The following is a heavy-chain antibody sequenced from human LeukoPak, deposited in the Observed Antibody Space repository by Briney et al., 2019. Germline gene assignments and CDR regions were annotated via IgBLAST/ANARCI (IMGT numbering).Heavy chain of an antibody. CDR1: GFTFSSYA. J-gene: IGHJ4*02. CDR3: GAYYDILTGYYSIDY. V-gene: IGHV3-30-3*01. D-gene: IGHD3-9*01. Sequence: GRSLRLSCAASGFTFSSYAMHWVRQAPGKGLEWVAVISYDGSNKYYADSVKGRFTISRDISKNTLYLQMNSLRAEDTAVYYCGAYYDILTGYYSIDYWGQGTLVTVSS. CDR2: ISYDGSNK.